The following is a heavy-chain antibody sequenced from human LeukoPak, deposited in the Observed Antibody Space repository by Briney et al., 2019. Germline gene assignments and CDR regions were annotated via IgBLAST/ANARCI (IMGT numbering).Heavy chain of an antibody. CDR1: GGSISSTNYY. CDR2: IYYSVST. Sequence: KASETLSLTCTVSGGSISSTNYYWGWIRQPPGKGLEWIGSIYYSVSTYYNPSLKSRVTISVDTSKNQFSLRLTSVTAADTAVYYCARRTSSGGYFDYWGQGTLVTVPS. D-gene: IGHD2-2*01. CDR3: ARRTSSGGYFDY. J-gene: IGHJ4*02. V-gene: IGHV4-39*01.